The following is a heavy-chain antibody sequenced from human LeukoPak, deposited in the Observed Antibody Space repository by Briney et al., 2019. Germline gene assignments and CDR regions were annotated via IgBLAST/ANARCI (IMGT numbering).Heavy chain of an antibody. CDR3: TRDFVF. CDR2: INQDGSVK. D-gene: IGHD3-3*01. V-gene: IGHV3-7*01. J-gene: IGHJ4*02. CDR1: GFAFSTYW. Sequence: GGSLRLSCAASGFAFSTYWMDWVRQAPGQGLERVGNINQDGSVKHYVDSVRGRFTISRDNARNSVYLQMNALRVEDTAVYYCTRDFVFWGQGTLVTASS.